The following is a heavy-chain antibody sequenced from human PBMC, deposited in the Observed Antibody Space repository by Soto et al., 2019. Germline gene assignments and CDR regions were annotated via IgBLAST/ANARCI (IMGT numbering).Heavy chain of an antibody. CDR1: GSTSTIYA. CDR2: INAGNGNT. D-gene: IGHD6-6*01. CDR3: ARAASPLTDY. J-gene: IGHJ4*02. Sequence: QDQLVQSGAEVKKPGASVKVSCKASGSTSTIYAMHWVRQSHGQRREWMGWINAGNGNTKYSQKFPCRVTFMRDTSASTAYMELSSLRSEDTAVYYCARAASPLTDYWGQGTLVTVSS. V-gene: IGHV1-3*01.